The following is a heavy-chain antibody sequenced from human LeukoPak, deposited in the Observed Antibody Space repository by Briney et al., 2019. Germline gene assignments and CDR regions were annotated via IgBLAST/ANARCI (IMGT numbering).Heavy chain of an antibody. CDR3: AGDCSSSSCYIGVFYYYYGMDV. CDR2: ISSSGSTI. V-gene: IGHV3-11*01. Sequence: GGSLRLSCAASRFTFNSYAMSWIRQAPGKGLEWVSYISSSGSTIDYADSVKGRFTISRDNAKNSLYLQMNSLRAEDTAVYYCAGDCSSSSCYIGVFYYYYGMDVWGQGTTVTVSS. J-gene: IGHJ6*02. CDR1: RFTFNSYA. D-gene: IGHD2-2*02.